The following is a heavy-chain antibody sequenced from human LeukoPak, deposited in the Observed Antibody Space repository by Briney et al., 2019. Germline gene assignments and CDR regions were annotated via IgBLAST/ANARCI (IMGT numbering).Heavy chain of an antibody. CDR1: GFTFSSYA. Sequence: GGALRLSCAASGFTFSSYAMSWGRQAPGKGLEWVANIKEDGSEKYYVDSMKGRFTISRDNARNSLYLQMNSLRAEDTAVYYCAREVHAAVTDFDYWGQGTLVTVSS. J-gene: IGHJ4*02. V-gene: IGHV3-7*01. CDR2: IKEDGSEK. D-gene: IGHD6-13*01. CDR3: AREVHAAVTDFDY.